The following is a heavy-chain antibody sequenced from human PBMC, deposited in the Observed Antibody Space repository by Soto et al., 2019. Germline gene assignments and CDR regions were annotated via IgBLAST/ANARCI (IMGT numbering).Heavy chain of an antibody. CDR1: GGTFSSYA. D-gene: IGHD1-1*01. Sequence: QVQLVQSGAEVKKPGSSVKVSCKASGGTFSSYAISWVRQAPGQGLEWMGGIIPIFGTANYAQKFQGRVTNTADESTSTAYMERSSLKSEDTAVYYCAREAVGTGTTNYWGQGTLVSVFS. V-gene: IGHV1-69*12. CDR2: IIPIFGTA. J-gene: IGHJ4*02. CDR3: AREAVGTGTTNY.